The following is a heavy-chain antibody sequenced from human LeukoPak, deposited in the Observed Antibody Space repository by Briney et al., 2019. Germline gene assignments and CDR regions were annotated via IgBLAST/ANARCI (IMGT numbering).Heavy chain of an antibody. CDR1: GGSISSGGYY. V-gene: IGHV4-31*03. Sequence: QASQTLSLTCTVSGGSISSGGYYWSWIRQHPGKGLEWIGYIYYSGSTYYNPSLKSRVTISVDTSKNQLSLKLSSVTAADAAVYYCARGRTYYYGSGSPNGFDYWGQGTLVTVFS. D-gene: IGHD3-10*01. CDR2: IYYSGST. J-gene: IGHJ4*02. CDR3: ARGRTYYYGSGSPNGFDY.